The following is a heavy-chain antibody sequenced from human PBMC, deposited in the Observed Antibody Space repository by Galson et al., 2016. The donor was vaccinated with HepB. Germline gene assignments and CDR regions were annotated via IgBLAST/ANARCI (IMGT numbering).Heavy chain of an antibody. CDR1: GFILSNYV. J-gene: IGHJ4*02. Sequence: SLRLSCAASGFILSNYVLHWVRQAPAKGLEWVAVISYDGTNKYYADSAKGRFTVSRDDSKNIVYLQMNSLRTEDTAMYFCARALTGIVATGGHWGQGTQVTVSS. CDR3: ARALTGIVATGGH. CDR2: ISYDGTNK. V-gene: IGHV3-30*04. D-gene: IGHD1-14*01.